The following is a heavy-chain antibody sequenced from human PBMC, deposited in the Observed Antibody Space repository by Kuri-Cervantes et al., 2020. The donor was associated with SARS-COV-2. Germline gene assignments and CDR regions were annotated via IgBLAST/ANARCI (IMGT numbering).Heavy chain of an antibody. CDR3: ARDPLDFWSAHYYYYMDV. CDR2: ISSSSSYI. D-gene: IGHD3-3*01. CDR1: GFLFSASA. J-gene: IGHJ6*03. V-gene: IGHV3-21*01. Sequence: GGSLRLSCEVSGFLFSASAIHWVRQASGKGLEWVSSISSSSSYIYYADSVKGRFTISRDNAKNSLYLQMNSLRAEDTAVYYCARDPLDFWSAHYYYYMDVWGKGTTVTVSS.